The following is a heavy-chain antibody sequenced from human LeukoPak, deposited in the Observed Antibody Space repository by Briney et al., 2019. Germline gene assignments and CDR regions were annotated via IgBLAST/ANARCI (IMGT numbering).Heavy chain of an antibody. CDR2: ISSSSSYI. Sequence: GGSPRLSCAASGFTFSSYSMNWVRQAPGKGLEWVSSISSSSSYIYYADSVKGRFTISRDNAKNSLYLQMNSLRAEDTAVYYCARDNKHYYDSSGYQAWGQGTLVTVSS. D-gene: IGHD3-22*01. CDR3: ARDNKHYYDSSGYQA. J-gene: IGHJ5*02. V-gene: IGHV3-21*01. CDR1: GFTFSSYS.